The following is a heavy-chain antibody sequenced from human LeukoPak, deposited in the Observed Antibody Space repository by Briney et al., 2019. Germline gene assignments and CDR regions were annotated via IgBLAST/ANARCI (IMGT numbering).Heavy chain of an antibody. CDR2: ISGSGGST. Sequence: GGTLRLSCVASGFTFSNYGMSWVRQAPGKGLEWVSAISGSGGSTYYADSVKGRFTISRDNSKNTLYLQMNSLRAEDTAVYYCAKDLREFYGSGSYSWFDPWGQGTLVTVSS. V-gene: IGHV3-23*01. CDR3: AKDLREFYGSGSYSWFDP. CDR1: GFTFSNYG. D-gene: IGHD3-10*01. J-gene: IGHJ5*02.